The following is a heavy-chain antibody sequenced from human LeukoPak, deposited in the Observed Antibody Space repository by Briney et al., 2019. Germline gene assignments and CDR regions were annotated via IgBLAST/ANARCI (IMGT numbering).Heavy chain of an antibody. J-gene: IGHJ4*02. CDR1: GFTLSNAW. CDR2: IKSKTDGGTT. CDR3: TSKPMDYYGSGSLDY. Sequence: GGSLRLSCAASGFTLSNAWMSWVRQAPGKGLEWVGRIKSKTDGGTTDYAAPVKGRFTISRDDSKNTLYLQMNSLKTEDTAVYYCTSKPMDYYGSGSLDYWGQGTLVTVSS. V-gene: IGHV3-15*01. D-gene: IGHD3-10*01.